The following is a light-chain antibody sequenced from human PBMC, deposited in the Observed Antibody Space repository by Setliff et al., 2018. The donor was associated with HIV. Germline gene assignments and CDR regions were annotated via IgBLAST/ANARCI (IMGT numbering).Light chain of an antibody. CDR3: ISYSSDITLSV. CDR2: EVS. J-gene: IGLJ2*01. V-gene: IGLV2-14*03. CDR1: DNDIGGYDF. Sequence: QSVLTQPASVSGSPGQSITISCTGTDNDIGGYDFVSWYQQHPDKAPKLIIYEVSNRPSGVSHRFSGSKSGNTASLSISGLQADDEADYYCISYSSDITLSVFGGGTKVTVL.